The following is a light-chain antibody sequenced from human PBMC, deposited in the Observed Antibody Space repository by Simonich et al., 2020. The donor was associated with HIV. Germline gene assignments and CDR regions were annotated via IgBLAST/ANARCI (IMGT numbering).Light chain of an antibody. CDR2: AAS. V-gene: IGKV1-39*01. Sequence: DIQMTQSPSSLSASVGDRITITCRASQIIRRYLNWYQQKPGKAPKLLIYAASSLQSGVPSGFSGSGSGTDFTLTISSLQPEDFATYYCQESYSSLYTFGQGTKLEIK. CDR3: QESYSSLYT. CDR1: QIIRRY. J-gene: IGKJ2*01.